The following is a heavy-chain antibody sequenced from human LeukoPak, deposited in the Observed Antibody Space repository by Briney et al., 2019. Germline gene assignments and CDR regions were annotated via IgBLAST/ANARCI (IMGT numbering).Heavy chain of an antibody. CDR1: GFTFSDAW. V-gene: IGHV3-15*01. CDR3: TGSRWATNDY. J-gene: IGHJ4*02. CDR2: IKRKSDGGTT. Sequence: GGSLRLSCAVSGFTFSDAWMSWVRQAPGKGLEWVGRIKRKSDGGTTDYATPGKGTFTISRDDPRNTLYLQMRGLKTEHTALYYCTGSRWATNDYWGQGTLVTVSS. D-gene: IGHD6-13*01.